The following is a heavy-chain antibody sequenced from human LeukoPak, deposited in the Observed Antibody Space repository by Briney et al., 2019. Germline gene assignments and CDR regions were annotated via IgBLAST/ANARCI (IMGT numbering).Heavy chain of an antibody. D-gene: IGHD5-24*01. CDR3: PMLAKMATIDDFDY. V-gene: IGHV3-74*01. CDR2: ISSDASST. CDR1: ALSFSSYW. J-gene: IGHJ4*02. Sequence: GRSLRLSCAATALSFSSYWMHWVRQAPGKGLVWVSRISSDASSTNYADSVKGRLTISRDKAKNTLYLQMNRLRAEDTAVYYCPMLAKMATIDDFDYWGQGTLVAVSS.